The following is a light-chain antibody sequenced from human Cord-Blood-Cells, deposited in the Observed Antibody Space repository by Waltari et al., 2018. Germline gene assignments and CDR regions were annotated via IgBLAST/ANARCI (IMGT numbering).Light chain of an antibody. CDR2: DAS. J-gene: IGKJ4*01. CDR1: QGISSA. V-gene: IGKV1-13*01. Sequence: AIQLTQSPSSLSASVGDRVTITCRASQGISSAFACYQPEPGKAPKLLIYDASSLESGVPSRFIGSGSGTDFTLTISSLQPEDFATYYCQQFNNYPLTCGGGTKVEIK. CDR3: QQFNNYPLT.